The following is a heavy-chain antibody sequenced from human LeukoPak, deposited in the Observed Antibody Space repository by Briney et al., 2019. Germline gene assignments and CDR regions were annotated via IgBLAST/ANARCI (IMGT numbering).Heavy chain of an antibody. J-gene: IGHJ6*03. CDR1: GYTFTGYY. Sequence: ASVKVSCKASGYTFTGYYMHWVRQAPGQGLEWMGWINPNSGGTNYAQKFQGRVTMTRDTSISTAYMELSRLRSDDTAVYYCARESPYSSGEYYYYHYYMDVWGKGTTVTVSS. CDR2: INPNSGGT. CDR3: ARESPYSSGEYYYYHYYMDV. V-gene: IGHV1-2*02. D-gene: IGHD6-19*01.